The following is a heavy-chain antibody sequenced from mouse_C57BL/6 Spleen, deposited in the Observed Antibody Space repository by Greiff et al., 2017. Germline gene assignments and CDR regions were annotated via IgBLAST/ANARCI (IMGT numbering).Heavy chain of an antibody. J-gene: IGHJ4*01. Sequence: QVQLKQPGTELVKPGASVKLSCKASGYAFTSSWMNWVKQRPGQGLEWIGHINPSNGGTNYNGKFKSKATLTVDKSSSTAYMQLSSLTSEDSAVYYCASGYYGYYSFAYWGQGTSVTVSS. V-gene: IGHV1-53*01. CDR3: ASGYYGYYSFAY. CDR2: INPSNGGT. D-gene: IGHD1-2*01. CDR1: GYAFTSSW.